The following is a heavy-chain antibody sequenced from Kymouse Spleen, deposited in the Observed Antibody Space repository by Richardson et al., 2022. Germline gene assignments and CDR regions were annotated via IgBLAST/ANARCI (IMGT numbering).Heavy chain of an antibody. Sequence: QVQLQESGPGLVKPSETLSLTCTVSGGSISSYYWSWIRQPPGKGLEWIGYIYYSGSTNYNPSLKSRVTISVDTSKNQFSLKLSSVTAADTAVYYCARGSSSSSYFDYWGQGTLVTVSS. CDR2: IYYSGST. J-gene: IGHJ4*02. V-gene: IGHV4-59*01. CDR1: GGSISSYY. CDR3: ARGSSSSSYFDY. D-gene: IGHD6-6*01.